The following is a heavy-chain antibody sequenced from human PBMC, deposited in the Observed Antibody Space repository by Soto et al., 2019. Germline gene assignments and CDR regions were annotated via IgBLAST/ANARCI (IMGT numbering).Heavy chain of an antibody. CDR3: ASYGSGSHRDYDY. J-gene: IGHJ4*02. V-gene: IGHV1-69*13. CDR2: IIPIFGTA. D-gene: IGHD3-10*01. CDR1: GGTFSSYA. Sequence: SVKVSCKASGGTFSSYAISWVRQAPGQGLEWMGGIIPIFGTANYAQKFQGRVTITPDESTSTAYMELSSLRSEDTAVYYCASYGSGSHRDYDYWGQGTLVTVSS.